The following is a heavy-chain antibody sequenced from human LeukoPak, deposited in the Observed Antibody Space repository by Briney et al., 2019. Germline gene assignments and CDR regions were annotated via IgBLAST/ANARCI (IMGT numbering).Heavy chain of an antibody. CDR3: ASLFTYFDY. J-gene: IGHJ4*02. CDR1: GVSISSSSYH. CDR2: IYDSGST. D-gene: IGHD3-10*01. Sequence: TSEALSLTCSVSGVSISSSSYHWGWIRQPPGKGLEWIAIIYDSGSTYYSPSLKSRVTISVDTSKNQFSLKMSSVIAADTAVYYCASLFTYFDYWGQGTLVTVSP. V-gene: IGHV4-39*01.